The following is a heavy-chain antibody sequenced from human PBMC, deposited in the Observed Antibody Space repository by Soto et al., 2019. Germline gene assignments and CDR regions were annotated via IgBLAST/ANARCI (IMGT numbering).Heavy chain of an antibody. D-gene: IGHD3-22*01. CDR2: INPNSGGT. Sequence: QVPLVQSGAEVKKPGASVKVSCKASGYTFTGYYMHWVRQAPGQGLEWMGWINPNSGGTNYAQKFQGWVTMTRDTSISTAYMELSRLRSDDTAVYYCARAPGGYYDSSGYYQVGWFDPWGQGTLVTVSS. CDR3: ARAPGGYYDSSGYYQVGWFDP. J-gene: IGHJ5*02. CDR1: GYTFTGYY. V-gene: IGHV1-2*04.